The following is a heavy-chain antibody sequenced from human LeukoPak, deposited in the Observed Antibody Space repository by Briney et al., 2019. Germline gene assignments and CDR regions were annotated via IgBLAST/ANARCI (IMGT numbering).Heavy chain of an antibody. CDR1: GGTFSSYA. D-gene: IGHD2-21*02. CDR3: ARASYCGGDCYGG. V-gene: IGHV1-69*05. J-gene: IGHJ4*02. Sequence: ASVKVSCKASGGTFSSYAISWVRQAPGQGLEWMGGIIPIFGTANYAQKFQGRVTITTDESTSTAYLELSSLRSEDTAVYYCARASYCGGDCYGGWGQGTLVTVSS. CDR2: IIPIFGTA.